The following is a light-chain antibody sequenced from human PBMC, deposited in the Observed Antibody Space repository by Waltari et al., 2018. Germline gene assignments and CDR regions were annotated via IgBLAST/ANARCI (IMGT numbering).Light chain of an antibody. Sequence: QSALTQPASVSGSPGQSITISCTGTSSDIGAYKYVSWYHQHPGKAPKLIIYEVSNRPSGVSNRFSGSKSGNTASLSISGLQAEDEADYYCISFTSSVTYVFGTGTRVTVV. CDR1: SSDIGAYKY. V-gene: IGLV2-14*01. CDR3: ISFTSSVTYV. J-gene: IGLJ1*01. CDR2: EVS.